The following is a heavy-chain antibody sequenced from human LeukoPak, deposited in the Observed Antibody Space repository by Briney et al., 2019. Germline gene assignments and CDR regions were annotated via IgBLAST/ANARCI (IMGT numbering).Heavy chain of an antibody. CDR3: ARDPSNTAGYNFYMDV. V-gene: IGHV1-18*01. CDR2: ISAYNGDT. CDR1: GNTFNRHS. D-gene: IGHD2-8*01. J-gene: IGHJ6*03. Sequence: ASVKVSCKASGNTFNRHSIIWVRQAPGQGLEWMGWISAYNGDTNYAQKLQGRVTMTTDTSTSTAYMELRSLRSDDTAVYYCARDPSNTAGYNFYMDVWGKGTTVTVSS.